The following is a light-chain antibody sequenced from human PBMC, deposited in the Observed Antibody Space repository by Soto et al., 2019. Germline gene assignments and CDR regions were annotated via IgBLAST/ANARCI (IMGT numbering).Light chain of an antibody. J-gene: IGKJ1*01. Sequence: DIVLTQSPLSLPVNPGEPVSISCTSSQSLLHTNGQNFLDWYLQKPGQAPQLLIYLASNRASGVPDRFSGSGSRTDFTLTISSLQAEDVAVYYCQQYYTTPWAFGQGTKVDIK. V-gene: IGKV2-28*01. CDR2: LAS. CDR1: QSLLHTNGQNF. CDR3: QQYYTTPWA.